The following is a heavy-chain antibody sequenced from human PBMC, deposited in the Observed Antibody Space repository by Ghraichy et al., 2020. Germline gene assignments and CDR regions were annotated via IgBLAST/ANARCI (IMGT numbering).Heavy chain of an antibody. J-gene: IGHJ5*02. CDR1: GYTFTSYY. CDR2: INPSGGST. D-gene: IGHD2-2*02. CDR3: ARDTPCSSTSCYTFDP. V-gene: IGHV1-46*01. Sequence: ASVKVSCKASGYTFTSYYMHWVRQAPGQGLEWMGIINPSGGSTSYAQKFQGRVTMTRDTSTSTVYMELSSLRSEDTAVYYCARDTPCSSTSCYTFDPWGQGTLVTVSS.